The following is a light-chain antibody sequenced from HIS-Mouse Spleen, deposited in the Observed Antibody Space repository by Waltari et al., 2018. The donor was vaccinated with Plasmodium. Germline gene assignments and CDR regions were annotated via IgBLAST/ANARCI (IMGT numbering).Light chain of an antibody. Sequence: SYELTQPPSVSVSPGQTARITCSVDAFPNKYAYWYQQKSGQAPVLVIYEDSKRPSGIPEGCSGSIAGTRATLTMSGAQVEDEADYYGYSTDSSGNHRGFGGGTKLTGL. V-gene: IGLV3-10*01. CDR2: EDS. CDR1: AFPNKY. J-gene: IGLJ3*02. CDR3: YSTDSSGNHRG.